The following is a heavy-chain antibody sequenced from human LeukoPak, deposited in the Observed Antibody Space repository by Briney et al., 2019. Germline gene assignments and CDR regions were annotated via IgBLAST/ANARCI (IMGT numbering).Heavy chain of an antibody. J-gene: IGHJ4*02. CDR2: IYSSGST. CDR3: ARQYSSLSSYDY. V-gene: IGHV4-4*07. CDR1: GGSISSYY. Sequence: PSETLSPTCTVSGGSISSYYWSWIQQPAGKGLEWIGRIYSSGSTNYNPSLKSRVTMSVDTSKNQVSLKLSSVTAADTAVYYCARQYSSLSSYDYWGQGTLVTVSS. D-gene: IGHD6-19*01.